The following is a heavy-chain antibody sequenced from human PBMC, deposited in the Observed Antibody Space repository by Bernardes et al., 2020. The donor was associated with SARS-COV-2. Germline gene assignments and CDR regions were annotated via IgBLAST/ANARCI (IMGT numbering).Heavy chain of an antibody. CDR2: IYYSGRT. V-gene: IGHV4-39*01. CDR1: GAYISSSSFY. J-gene: IGHJ6*02. Sequence: SETLSLTCTVSGAYISSSSFYWGWFRQSPGKGLEWIGSIYYSGRTDYKPSLRSRVTISADTSKDQFSLKLSSVTAADTAVYYCAKTYSSRYNYYGIDVWGQGTSVIVSS. D-gene: IGHD2-15*01. CDR3: AKTYSSRYNYYGIDV.